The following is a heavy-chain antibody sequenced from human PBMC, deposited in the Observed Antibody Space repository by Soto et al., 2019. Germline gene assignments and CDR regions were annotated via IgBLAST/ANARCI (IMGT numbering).Heavy chain of an antibody. CDR3: ARVRQGCSANNCYFDP. Sequence: QVHLQESGPGVVAPSGTLSLTCTLSGGSVRAPDWWNWVRQSPDKGLEWIAEVHISGHSNYNPSLRSRFSVSIDSSKHQFYLNLNAVTAADTAIYYCARVRQGCSANNCYFDPWGQGTQVTISA. V-gene: IGHV4-4*02. D-gene: IGHD1-1*01. CDR1: GGSVRAPDW. J-gene: IGHJ5*01. CDR2: VHISGHS.